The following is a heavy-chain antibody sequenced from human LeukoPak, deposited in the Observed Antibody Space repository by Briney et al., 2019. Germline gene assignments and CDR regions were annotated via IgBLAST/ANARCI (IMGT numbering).Heavy chain of an antibody. V-gene: IGHV1-2*02. CDR1: GYTFTGYY. D-gene: IGHD1-1*01. J-gene: IGHJ5*02. CDR3: AREAPRERGHSLVNWFDP. CDR2: INPNSGGT. Sequence: ASVKVSCKASGYTFTGYYMYWVRQAPGQGLEWMGWINPNSGGTNYAQKFQGRVTMTRDTSISTAYMELSRLRSDDTAVYYCAREAPRERGHSLVNWFDPWGQGTLVTVSS.